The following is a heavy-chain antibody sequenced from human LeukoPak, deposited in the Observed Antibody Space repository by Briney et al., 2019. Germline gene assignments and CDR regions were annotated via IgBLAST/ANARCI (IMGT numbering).Heavy chain of an antibody. CDR3: ARDRGSFFDY. Sequence: SETLSLTCTVSGGSISSGSYYWSWIRQPAGKGLEWIGRIYTSGGTNYNPSLKSRVTISVDTSKNQFSLKLSSVTAADTAVYYCARDRGSFFDYWGQGTLVTVSS. CDR1: GGSISSGSYY. V-gene: IGHV4-61*02. D-gene: IGHD2-15*01. CDR2: IYTSGGT. J-gene: IGHJ4*02.